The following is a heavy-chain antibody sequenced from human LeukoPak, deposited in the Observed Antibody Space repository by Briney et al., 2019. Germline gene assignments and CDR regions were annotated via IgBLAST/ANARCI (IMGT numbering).Heavy chain of an antibody. CDR3: ARDAYGSGVPTIDY. CDR1: GVSISSSNSY. Sequence: SETLSLTCTVSGVSISSSNSYWGWIRQPPGKGLEWIGSIYYSGNTYYNASLKSQVSISIDTSKNQFSLRLTSVTAADTAVYYCARDAYGSGVPTIDYWGQGTLVTVSS. D-gene: IGHD3-10*01. J-gene: IGHJ4*02. V-gene: IGHV4-39*02. CDR2: IYYSGNT.